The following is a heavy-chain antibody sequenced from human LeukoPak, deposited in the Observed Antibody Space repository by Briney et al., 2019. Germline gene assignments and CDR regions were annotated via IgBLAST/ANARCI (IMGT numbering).Heavy chain of an antibody. CDR2: ISYDGSNK. CDR1: GFTFSSYA. V-gene: IGHV3-30*04. Sequence: GGSLSLSCAASGFTFSSYAMHWVRKAPGKGLEWVAVISYDGSNKYYADSVKGRFTISRDNSKSTLYLQMNSLRAEDTAVYYCARDHASYMVRGVKPDYWGQGTLVTVSS. CDR3: ARDHASYMVRGVKPDY. D-gene: IGHD3-10*01. J-gene: IGHJ4*02.